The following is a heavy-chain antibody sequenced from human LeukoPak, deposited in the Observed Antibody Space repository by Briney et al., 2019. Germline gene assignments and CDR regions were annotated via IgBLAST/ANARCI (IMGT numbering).Heavy chain of an antibody. CDR2: ILNGVTT. CDR3: ARVGNYEGYY. V-gene: IGHV4-61*08. Sequence: SETLSLTCTVSGDSVSSGGYYWTWVRQPPGKGLEWIGYILNGVTTKYNPSLTSRVTISLDTSKNQLSLKVSSVTAAETAVYYCARVGNYEGYYWGQGTLVSVSS. CDR1: GDSVSSGGYY. J-gene: IGHJ4*02. D-gene: IGHD3-3*01.